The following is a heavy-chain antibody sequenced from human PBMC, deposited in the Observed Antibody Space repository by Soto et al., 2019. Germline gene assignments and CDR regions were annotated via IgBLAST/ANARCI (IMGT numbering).Heavy chain of an antibody. CDR2: ISYDGSNK. J-gene: IGHJ6*02. D-gene: IGHD2-21*02. CDR3: GKSIAYYGGDCYSHYYYGMDV. CDR1: GFTFSSYG. V-gene: IGHV3-30*18. Sequence: QVQLVESGGGVVQPGRSLRLSCAASGFTFSSYGMHWVRQAPGKGLEWVAVISYDGSNKYYADSVKGRFTISRDNSKNTLYLQMNSLRAEDTVVYFCGKSIAYYGGDCYSHYYYGMDVLVQGTTVTVSS.